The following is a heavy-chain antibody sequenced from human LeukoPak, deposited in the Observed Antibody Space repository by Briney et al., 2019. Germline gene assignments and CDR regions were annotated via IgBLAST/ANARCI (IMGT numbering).Heavy chain of an antibody. J-gene: IGHJ4*02. CDR2: IWYDGSNK. CDR1: GFTFSNYG. Sequence: GGSLRLSCAASGFTFSNYGMHWVRQAPGKGLEWVAVIWYDGSNKYYADSVKGRFTISRDNSKNTLYLQMNSLRAEDTAVYYCAKEGDYYDSSGYYLDYWGQGTLVTVSS. CDR3: AKEGDYYDSSGYYLDY. D-gene: IGHD3-22*01. V-gene: IGHV3-30*02.